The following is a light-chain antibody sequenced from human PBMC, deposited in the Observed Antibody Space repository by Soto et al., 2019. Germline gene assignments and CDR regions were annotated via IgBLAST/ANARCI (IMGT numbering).Light chain of an antibody. Sequence: DIHMTQSPSSLAASVGDRVTITCRASQSISSYLNWYQQKPGKAPKLLIYAASSLQSGVPSRFSGSGSGTDFTLTISSLQPEDFATYYCEQSYSTPRSMTFGQGTKVDIK. CDR2: AAS. CDR1: QSISSY. V-gene: IGKV1-39*01. CDR3: EQSYSTPRSMT. J-gene: IGKJ1*01.